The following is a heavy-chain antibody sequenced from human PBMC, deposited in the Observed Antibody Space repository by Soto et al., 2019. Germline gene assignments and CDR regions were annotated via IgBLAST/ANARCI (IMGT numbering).Heavy chain of an antibody. CDR2: ISSTSGST. CDR3: ARAHDYDFWSGFLFYGMDV. D-gene: IGHD3-3*01. Sequence: PGGSLRLSCAASRFTFSNYAMSWVRQAPGKGLEWVSGISSTSGSTYYADSVKGRFTISRDNSKNTLDLQMSSLRAEDTAIYYCARAHDYDFWSGFLFYGMDVWGQGTTVTV. CDR1: RFTFSNYA. V-gene: IGHV3-23*01. J-gene: IGHJ6*02.